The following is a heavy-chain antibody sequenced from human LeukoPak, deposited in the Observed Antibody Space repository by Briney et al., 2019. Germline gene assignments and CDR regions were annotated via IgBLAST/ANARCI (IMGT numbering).Heavy chain of an antibody. Sequence: SETLSLTCTVSGGSISSYYWSWIRQPPGKGLEWIGYIYHSGSTYYNPSLKSRVTISVDRSKNQFSLKLSSVTAADTAVYYCARGRAYYYDSSGYYHCWFDPWGQGTLVTVSS. V-gene: IGHV4-59*12. D-gene: IGHD3-22*01. CDR2: IYHSGST. J-gene: IGHJ5*02. CDR3: ARGRAYYYDSSGYYHCWFDP. CDR1: GGSISSYY.